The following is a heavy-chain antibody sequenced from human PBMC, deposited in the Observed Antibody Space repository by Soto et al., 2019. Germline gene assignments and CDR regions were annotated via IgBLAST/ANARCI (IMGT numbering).Heavy chain of an antibody. Sequence: PRGSLRLSCVASGFTFSRYGMNWLRQAPGKGLEWVASISSSTSYVYYADSVKGRFSTSRDNAKNILYLEMYALRTEDTAVYYCARDPSEGRVGNWFESWGQGTLVTVSS. CDR2: ISSSTSYV. D-gene: IGHD2-2*01. V-gene: IGHV3-21*06. J-gene: IGHJ5*01. CDR3: ARDPSEGRVGNWFES. CDR1: GFTFSRYG.